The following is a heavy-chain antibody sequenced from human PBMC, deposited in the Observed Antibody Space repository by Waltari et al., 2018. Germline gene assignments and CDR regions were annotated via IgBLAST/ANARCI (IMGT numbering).Heavy chain of an antibody. D-gene: IGHD3-3*01. CDR1: GGSISSYY. CDR2: IYYSGST. CDR3: ARLRYDFWSGYFSPYFDY. J-gene: IGHJ4*02. V-gene: IGHV4-59*08. Sequence: QLQLQESGPGLVKPSETLSLTCTVSGGSISSYYWSWIRQPPGKGLEWIGYIYYSGSTNYNPSLKSRVTISVDTSKNQFSLKLSSVTAADTAVYYCARLRYDFWSGYFSPYFDYWGQGTLVTVSS.